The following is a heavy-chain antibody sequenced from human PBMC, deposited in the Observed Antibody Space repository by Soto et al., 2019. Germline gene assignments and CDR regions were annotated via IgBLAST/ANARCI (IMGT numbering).Heavy chain of an antibody. V-gene: IGHV6-1*01. CDR3: ARDQVPHYYYYFGMDV. CDR1: GESVSINSAA. Sequence: QTLSLTCAISGESVSINSAAWNWIRQSPSRGLEWLGRTYYRSKWYNDYAVSVKSRITINPDTSKNQFSLQLNSVTPEDTAVYYCARDQVPHYYYYFGMDVWGQGTTVTVSS. J-gene: IGHJ6*02. CDR2: TYYRSKWYN.